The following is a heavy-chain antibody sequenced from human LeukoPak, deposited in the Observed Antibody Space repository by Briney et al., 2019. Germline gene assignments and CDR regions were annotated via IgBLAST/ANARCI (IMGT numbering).Heavy chain of an antibody. J-gene: IGHJ4*02. CDR3: ARDPAYGGNPGFDY. D-gene: IGHD4-23*01. CDR1: GGSISSGDYY. CDR2: IYYSGST. Sequence: SETLSLTCTVSGGSISSGDYYWSWIRQPPGKSLEWIGYIYYSGSTYYNPSLKSRVTISVDTSKNQFSLKLSSVTAADTAVYYCARDPAYGGNPGFDYWGQGTPVTVSS. V-gene: IGHV4-30-4*08.